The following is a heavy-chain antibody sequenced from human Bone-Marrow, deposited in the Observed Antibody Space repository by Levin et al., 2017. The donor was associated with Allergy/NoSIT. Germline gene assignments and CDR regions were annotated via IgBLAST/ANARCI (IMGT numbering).Heavy chain of an antibody. J-gene: IGHJ6*02. CDR2: ITRKTDGATR. Sequence: SCAGSGFTSSDAWMNWVRQAPGKGLEWVGRITRKTDGATRDYATAVKGRFTISRDDSKNILYLQMNRLKTEDTAVYYCATDYSNGHSYYGMDAWGQGTTVIVSS. CDR3: ATDYSNGHSYYGMDA. D-gene: IGHD4-11*01. CDR1: GFTSSDAW. V-gene: IGHV3-15*07.